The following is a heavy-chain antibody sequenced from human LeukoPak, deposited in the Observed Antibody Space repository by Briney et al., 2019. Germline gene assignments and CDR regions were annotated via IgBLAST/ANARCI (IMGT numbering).Heavy chain of an antibody. V-gene: IGHV3-7*01. CDR2: IKRDGNDK. CDR3: ARALYTSGWYPDYFDY. Sequence: GGSLRLSCAASGFAFSNYWMSWVRQAPGKGLEWVANIKRDGNDKYYVDSVKGRFTISRDNAENSLYLEVNSLRAEDTAVYYCARALYTSGWYPDYFDYWGQGTLVTVSS. J-gene: IGHJ4*02. CDR1: GFAFSNYW. D-gene: IGHD6-19*01.